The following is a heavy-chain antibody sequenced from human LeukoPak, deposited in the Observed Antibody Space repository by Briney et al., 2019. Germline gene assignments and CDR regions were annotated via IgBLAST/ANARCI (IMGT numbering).Heavy chain of an antibody. J-gene: IGHJ3*02. CDR3: VKDTMVRGVVAFDI. D-gene: IGHD3-10*01. V-gene: IGHV3-23*01. CDR2: ISGSGGST. CDR1: GFTFSSYA. Sequence: GGSLRLSCAASGFTFSSYAMSWVRQAPGKGLEWVSAISGSGGSTYYADSVKGRFTISRDNSKDTLYLQMNSLRAEDTAVYYRVKDTMVRGVVAFDIWGQGTMVTVSS.